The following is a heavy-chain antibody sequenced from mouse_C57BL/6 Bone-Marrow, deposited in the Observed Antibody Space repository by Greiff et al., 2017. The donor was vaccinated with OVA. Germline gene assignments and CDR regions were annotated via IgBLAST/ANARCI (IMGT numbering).Heavy chain of an antibody. Sequence: EVHLVESGEGLVKPGGSLKLSCAASGFTFSSYAMSWVRQTPEKRLEWVAYISSGGDYLYYADTVKGRFTISRDNARNTLYLQMSSLKSEDTAMYYCTRGRRSNYVDYYAMDYWGQGTSVTVSS. CDR1: GFTFSSYA. J-gene: IGHJ4*01. CDR3: TRGRRSNYVDYYAMDY. D-gene: IGHD2-5*01. V-gene: IGHV5-9-1*02. CDR2: ISSGGDYL.